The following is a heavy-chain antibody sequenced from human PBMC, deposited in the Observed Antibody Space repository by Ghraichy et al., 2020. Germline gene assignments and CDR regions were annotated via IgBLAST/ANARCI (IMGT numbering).Heavy chain of an antibody. CDR1: GFTFRNYW. CDR3: AQDYNRHFDY. J-gene: IGHJ4*02. CDR2: IKQDGSEK. Sequence: GGSLRLSCAASGFTFRNYWMSWVRQAPGKGLEWVAKIKQDGSEKYYVDSVKGRFTISRDNAKNSLYLQMNSLRAEDTAVYYCAQDYNRHFDYWGQGTLVTVSA. V-gene: IGHV3-7*03. D-gene: IGHD4-11*01.